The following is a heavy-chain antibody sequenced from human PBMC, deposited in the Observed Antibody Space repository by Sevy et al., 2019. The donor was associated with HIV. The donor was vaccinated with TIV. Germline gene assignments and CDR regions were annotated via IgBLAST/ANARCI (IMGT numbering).Heavy chain of an antibody. Sequence: GESLKISCAASGFTFSSYAMSWVRQAPGKGLEWVSAISGSGGSTYYADSVKGRFTISRDNSKNTLYLQMNSLRAEDTAVYYCAKDQAWELLLFDYWGQGTLVTVSS. CDR3: AKDQAWELLLFDY. J-gene: IGHJ4*02. V-gene: IGHV3-23*01. CDR2: ISGSGGST. CDR1: GFTFSSYA. D-gene: IGHD1-26*01.